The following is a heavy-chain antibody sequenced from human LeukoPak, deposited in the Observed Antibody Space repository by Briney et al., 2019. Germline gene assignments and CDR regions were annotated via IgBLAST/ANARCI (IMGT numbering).Heavy chain of an antibody. D-gene: IGHD6-13*01. V-gene: IGHV4-59*01. CDR3: ARGLQAAAVTFDI. CDR2: IYYNGNT. J-gene: IGHJ3*02. CDR1: GASISSYC. Sequence: SETLSLTCTVSGASISSYCWSWIRQPPGKGLEWIGYIYYNGNTNYNPSLKSRVTISVDTSKKQFSLKLSSVTAADTAVYYCARGLQAAAVTFDIWGQGTMVTVSP.